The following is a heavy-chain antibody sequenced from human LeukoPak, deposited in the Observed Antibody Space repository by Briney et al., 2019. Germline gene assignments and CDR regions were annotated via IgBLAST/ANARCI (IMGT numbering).Heavy chain of an antibody. Sequence: GGSLRLSCAASGFTFSSYWMSWVRQAPGKGLEWVANIKQDGSEKYYVDSVKGRFTISRDNAKNSLYLQMNSLRAEDTAVYYCARGNTMVRGPYQGAFDILGQGTMVTVSS. D-gene: IGHD3-10*01. V-gene: IGHV3-7*01. CDR1: GFTFSSYW. J-gene: IGHJ3*02. CDR3: ARGNTMVRGPYQGAFDI. CDR2: IKQDGSEK.